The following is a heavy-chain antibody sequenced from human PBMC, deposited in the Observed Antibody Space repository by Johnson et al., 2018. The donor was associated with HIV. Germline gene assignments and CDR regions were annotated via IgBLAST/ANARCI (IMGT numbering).Heavy chain of an antibody. CDR2: ISGSGGST. CDR3: ARDPRGDSSGVSGAFDI. CDR1: GFTFSSYA. J-gene: IGHJ3*02. V-gene: IGHV3-23*04. Sequence: VQLVESGVGLVQPGGSLRLSCAASGFTFSSYAMSWVRQAPGKGLEWVSAISGSGGSTYYADSVKGRFTISRDNSKNTLYLQMNSLRAEDTAVYYCARDPRGDSSGVSGAFDIWGQGTIVTVSS. D-gene: IGHD3-22*01.